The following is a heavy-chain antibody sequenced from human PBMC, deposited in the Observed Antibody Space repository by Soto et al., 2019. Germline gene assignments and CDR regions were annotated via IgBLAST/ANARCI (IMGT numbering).Heavy chain of an antibody. Sequence: ASVKVCCKDSGGTYSSYAISWVRQAPGQGLEWMGGIIPIFDTANYAQKFQGRVTITADESTSTAYMELSSLRSEDTAVYYCARHDCISSSCYYYYYYGMDVWGQGTTVTVSS. D-gene: IGHD2-2*01. CDR3: ARHDCISSSCYYYYYYGMDV. J-gene: IGHJ6*02. V-gene: IGHV1-69*13. CDR2: IIPIFDTA. CDR1: GGTYSSYA.